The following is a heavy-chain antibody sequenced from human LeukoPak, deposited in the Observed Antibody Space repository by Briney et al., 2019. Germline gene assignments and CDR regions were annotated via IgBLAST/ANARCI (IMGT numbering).Heavy chain of an antibody. CDR2: ISGSGGST. J-gene: IGHJ4*02. D-gene: IGHD3-9*01. CDR3: AKDGAYYDILTGYYDERLD. V-gene: IGHV3-23*01. Sequence: PGGSLRLSCAASGFTFSSYAMSWVRQAPGKGLEWVSAISGSGGSTYYADSVKGRFTISRDNSKNTLYLQMNSLRAEDTAVYYCAKDGAYYDILTGYYDERLDWGQGTLVTDSS. CDR1: GFTFSSYA.